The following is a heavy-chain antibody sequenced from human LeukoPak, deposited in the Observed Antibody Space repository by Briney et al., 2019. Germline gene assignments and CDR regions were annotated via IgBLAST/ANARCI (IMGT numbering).Heavy chain of an antibody. V-gene: IGHV3-23*01. D-gene: IGHD5-18*01. J-gene: IGHJ6*03. CDR2: ISGSGGST. CDR1: GFTFSSYG. CDR3: ATAELWSYYYYMDV. Sequence: GGSLRLSCAASGFTFSSYGMSWVRQAPGKGLEWVSAISGSGGSTYYADSVKGRFTISRDNSKNTLYLQMNSLRAEDTAVYYCATAELWSYYYYMDVWGKGTTVTISS.